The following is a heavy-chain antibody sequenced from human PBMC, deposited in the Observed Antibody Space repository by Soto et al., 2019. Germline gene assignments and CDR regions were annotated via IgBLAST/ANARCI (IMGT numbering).Heavy chain of an antibody. Sequence: EVQLVESGGGLVKPGGSLRLSCAPSGFTFSSYSMNWVRQAPGKGLEWVSSISSRSSYIYYADSVKGRFTISRDNAKKSLYLQMNSLRAEDTAVYYCARVEGEGLFDYWGQGTLVTVSS. J-gene: IGHJ4*02. CDR2: ISSRSSYI. D-gene: IGHD3-16*01. CDR1: GFTFSSYS. V-gene: IGHV3-21*01. CDR3: ARVEGEGLFDY.